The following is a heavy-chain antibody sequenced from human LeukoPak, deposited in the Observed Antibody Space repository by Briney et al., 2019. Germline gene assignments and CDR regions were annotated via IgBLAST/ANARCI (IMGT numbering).Heavy chain of an antibody. D-gene: IGHD3-16*01. CDR1: GFTFSSYW. V-gene: IGHV3-7*01. Sequence: GSLRLSCAASGFTFSSYWMSWVRQAPGKGLEWVANIKQDGSEKYYVDSVKGRFTISRDNAKNSLYLQMNSLRAEDTAVYYCARAHYDYVWGTYYFDYWGQGTLVTVSS. CDR3: ARAHYDYVWGTYYFDY. J-gene: IGHJ4*02. CDR2: IKQDGSEK.